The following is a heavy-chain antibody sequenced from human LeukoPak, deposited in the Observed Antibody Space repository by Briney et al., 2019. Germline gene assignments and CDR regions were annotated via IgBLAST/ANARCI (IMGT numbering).Heavy chain of an antibody. CDR2: INWNSDNI. Sequence: PGRSLRLSCAASGFTFDDYAMHWVRQAPGKGLEWVSGINWNSDNIGYADSVKGRFTISRDNAKNSLYLQMNSLRVEDTALYYCAKSRLIDYSYYYMDGWGKGTTVTVSS. D-gene: IGHD2-21*01. CDR3: AKSRLIDYSYYYMDG. J-gene: IGHJ6*03. CDR1: GFTFDDYA. V-gene: IGHV3-9*01.